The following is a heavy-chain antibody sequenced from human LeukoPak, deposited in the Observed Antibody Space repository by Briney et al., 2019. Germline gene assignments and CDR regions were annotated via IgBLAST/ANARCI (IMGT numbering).Heavy chain of an antibody. V-gene: IGHV1-69*04. CDR2: IIPILGIA. D-gene: IGHD6-25*01. J-gene: IGHJ1*01. CDR3: ARTSIAAEFEYFQH. CDR1: VGTFCSYA. Sequence: SVKVSCMASVGTFCSYAISWVRQTPGQGLEWMGRIIPILGIANYAQKCQGRGTITADKCTSTAYMELSSLRSEDTAVYYCARTSIAAEFEYFQHWGQGSLVTVSS.